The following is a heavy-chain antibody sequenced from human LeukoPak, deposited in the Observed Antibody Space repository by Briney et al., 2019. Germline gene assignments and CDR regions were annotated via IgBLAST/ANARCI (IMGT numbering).Heavy chain of an antibody. CDR1: GYTFSNYA. J-gene: IGHJ4*02. CDR2: INTNTGNP. V-gene: IGHV7-4-1*02. Sequence: GASVKVSCKASGYTFSNYAINWLRQAPGQGLEWMGWINTNTGNPTYAQGFTGRSVFSLDTSVSTAYLQISSLKAEDTAVYYCACGYIYGPPFPLDYWGQGTLVTVSS. D-gene: IGHD5-18*01. CDR3: ACGYIYGPPFPLDY.